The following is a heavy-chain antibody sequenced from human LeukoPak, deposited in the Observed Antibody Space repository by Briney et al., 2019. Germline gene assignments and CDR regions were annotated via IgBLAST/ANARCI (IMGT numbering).Heavy chain of an antibody. Sequence: GGSLRLSCAAFGFTVSVNYMSWVRQAPGKGLECVSVIYSGGNTYYADSVKGRFTISRDNSKNTLYLQMNSLRAEDTAVYYCAKDSASYYYGSGNYYYYYYMDVWGKGTTVTISS. D-gene: IGHD3-10*01. CDR3: AKDSASYYYGSGNYYYYYYMDV. CDR2: IYSGGNT. V-gene: IGHV3-66*02. J-gene: IGHJ6*03. CDR1: GFTVSVNY.